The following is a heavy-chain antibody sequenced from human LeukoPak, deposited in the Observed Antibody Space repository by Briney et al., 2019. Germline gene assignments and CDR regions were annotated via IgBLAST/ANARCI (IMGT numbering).Heavy chain of an antibody. CDR2: LQSGGAT. V-gene: IGHV3-53*01. D-gene: IGHD6-19*01. J-gene: IGHJ4*02. CDR1: GSTFSSNY. Sequence: GGPLRLSCAAPGSTFSSNYMTWVRQAPGKGLKWVSVLQSGGATHYADSGEARFTISRDNSRNTLYLQMNRLRAEDTAVYYCARDRDSSGWWGSFDYWGQGTLVTVSS. CDR3: ARDRDSSGWWGSFDY.